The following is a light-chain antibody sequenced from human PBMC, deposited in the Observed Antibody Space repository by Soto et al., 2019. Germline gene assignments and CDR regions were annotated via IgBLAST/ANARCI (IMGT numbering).Light chain of an antibody. CDR1: QGISRW. CDR2: LAS. V-gene: IGKV1-5*03. CDR3: QQYNAYSWS. Sequence: DIQMTQSPSTLSASVGDGVTITCRASQGISRWLAWYQQKPGKAPKLLIYLASNLETGVPSRFSGSGSGTEFTLTTTNLQPDDFASYYCQQYNAYSWSFGQGTKVEMK. J-gene: IGKJ1*01.